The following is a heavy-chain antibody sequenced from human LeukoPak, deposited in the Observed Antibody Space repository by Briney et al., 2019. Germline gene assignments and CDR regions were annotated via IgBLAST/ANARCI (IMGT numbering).Heavy chain of an antibody. CDR1: GGSISSGGYY. Sequence: PSETLSLTCTVSGGSISSGGYYWSWIRQHPGKGLEWIGYIYYSGSTYYNPSLKSRVTISVDTSKNQFSLKLSSVTAADTAVYYCARDLRSGSYYNDWFDPWGQGTLVTVSS. V-gene: IGHV4-31*03. CDR2: IYYSGST. J-gene: IGHJ5*02. D-gene: IGHD3-10*01. CDR3: ARDLRSGSYYNDWFDP.